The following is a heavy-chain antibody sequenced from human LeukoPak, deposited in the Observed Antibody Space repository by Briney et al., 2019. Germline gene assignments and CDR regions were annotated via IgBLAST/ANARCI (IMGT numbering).Heavy chain of an antibody. J-gene: IGHJ5*02. V-gene: IGHV3-23*01. CDR3: ANVVVAQRWFDP. Sequence: GGSLRLSCAASGFTFSSYGMSWVRQAPGKGLQWVSSLGISGDYAWYAGSVKGRFTISRDNSKNTLYLQMNSLRAEDTAVYYCANVVVAQRWFDPWGQGTLVTVSS. D-gene: IGHD2-15*01. CDR1: GFTFSSYG. CDR2: LGISGDYA.